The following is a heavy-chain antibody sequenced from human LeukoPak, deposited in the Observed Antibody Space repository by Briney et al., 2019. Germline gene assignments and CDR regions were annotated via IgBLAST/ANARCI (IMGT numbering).Heavy chain of an antibody. D-gene: IGHD3-10*01. CDR1: GFMFSNFG. Sequence: GGSLRLSCAASGFMFSNFGMHWVRQAPGKGLEWVTVIWYDGSDKYYADSEKGRFTISRDNSKNIVYLQMNSLRAEDTAVYYCAREYYYDSGSLGAFDIWGQGTMVTVSS. CDR3: AREYYYDSGSLGAFDI. CDR2: IWYDGSDK. V-gene: IGHV3-33*01. J-gene: IGHJ3*02.